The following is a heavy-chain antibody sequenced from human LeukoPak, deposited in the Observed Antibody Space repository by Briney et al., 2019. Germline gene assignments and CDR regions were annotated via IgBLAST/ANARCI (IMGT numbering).Heavy chain of an antibody. D-gene: IGHD2-2*01. CDR1: GFTFSSYW. CDR2: INSDGSST. CDR3: AINGWYCSSTSCYHGDYGMDV. Sequence: GGSLRLSCAASGFTFSSYWMHWVRQAPGKGLVWVSRINSDGSSTSYADSVKGRFTISRDNAKNTLYLQMNSLRAEDTAVYYRAINGWYCSSTSCYHGDYGMDVWGQGTTVTVSS. J-gene: IGHJ6*02. V-gene: IGHV3-74*01.